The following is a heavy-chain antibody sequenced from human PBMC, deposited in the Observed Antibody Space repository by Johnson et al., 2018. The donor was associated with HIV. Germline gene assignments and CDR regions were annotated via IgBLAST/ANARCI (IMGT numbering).Heavy chain of an antibody. D-gene: IGHD1-26*01. Sequence: VQLVESGGGVVRPGGSLRLSCAASGFTFDDCGMSWVRHVPGKGLEWVSGINWNGDSTGYADSVKGRFTISRDNAKNSLYLQMNSLRAEDTAVYYCARSPGIVGAKGDAFDIWGQGTMVTVSS. CDR2: INWNGDST. J-gene: IGHJ3*02. V-gene: IGHV3-20*04. CDR3: ARSPGIVGAKGDAFDI. CDR1: GFTFDDCG.